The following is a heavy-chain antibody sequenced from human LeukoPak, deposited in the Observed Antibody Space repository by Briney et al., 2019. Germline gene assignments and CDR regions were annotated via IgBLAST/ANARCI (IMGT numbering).Heavy chain of an antibody. D-gene: IGHD2-15*01. V-gene: IGHV5-10-1*01. CDR1: GYSFTNYW. Sequence: GESLRISCKGSGYSFTNYWINWVRQMPGKGLEWMGRIDPSDSYVNYSPSFQGHVTISADKSVSTGYLQWSSLKASDTAMYFCARAAGYCSGGRCFYYYGTDVWGQGTTVTVSS. CDR3: ARAAGYCSGGRCFYYYGTDV. J-gene: IGHJ6*02. CDR2: IDPSDSYV.